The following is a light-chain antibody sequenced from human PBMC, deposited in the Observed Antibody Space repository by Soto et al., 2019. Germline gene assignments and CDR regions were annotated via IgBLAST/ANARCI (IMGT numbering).Light chain of an antibody. CDR3: QQLNSYPLT. V-gene: IGKV1-9*01. CDR1: QGISSY. J-gene: IGKJ4*01. Sequence: DIQLTQSPSFLSASVLDRVTITCLASQGISSYLAWYQQKPGKAPKLLIYAASTLQSGVPSRFSGSGSGTEFTLTISSLQPEDFATYYCQQLNSYPLTFGGGTKV. CDR2: AAS.